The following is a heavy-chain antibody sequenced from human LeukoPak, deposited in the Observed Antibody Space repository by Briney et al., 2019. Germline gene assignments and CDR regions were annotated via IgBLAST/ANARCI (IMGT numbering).Heavy chain of an antibody. CDR2: IYYSGST. J-gene: IGHJ4*02. CDR1: GGSISSSSYY. D-gene: IGHD6-19*01. V-gene: IGHV4-39*01. Sequence: SETLSLTCTVSGGSISSSSYYWGWIRQPPGKGLEWIGSIYYSGSTYYNPSLKSRVTISVDTSKNQFSLKLSSVTAADTAVYYCARPLPGYSSGWCPFDYWGQGTLVTVSS. CDR3: ARPLPGYSSGWCPFDY.